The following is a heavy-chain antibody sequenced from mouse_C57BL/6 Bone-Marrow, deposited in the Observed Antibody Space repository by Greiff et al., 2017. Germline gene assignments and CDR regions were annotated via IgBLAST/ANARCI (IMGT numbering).Heavy chain of an antibody. CDR1: GFNIKDYY. CDR3: TTGGLRRLHLYVDV. J-gene: IGHJ1*03. CDR2: IAPEDGDT. D-gene: IGHD2-4*01. V-gene: IGHV14-1*01. Sequence: VQLQQSGAELVRPGASVKLSCTASGFNIKDYYMHWVKQRPDQGLEWIGRIAPEDGDTEYAPKFKGKATMTADTSSTTAYRQLSSRTSEDTAVYYCTTGGLRRLHLYVDVWGTGTTVTVSS.